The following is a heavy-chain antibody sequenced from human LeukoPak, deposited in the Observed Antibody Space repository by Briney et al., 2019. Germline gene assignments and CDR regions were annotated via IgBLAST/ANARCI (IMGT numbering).Heavy chain of an antibody. J-gene: IGHJ4*02. Sequence: PSETLSLTCTVSGGSVNSGSYYWNWIRQPPGKGLEWIGYIYSSGTTNYNPSLKSRVTISVDTSKNQFSLKLSSVTAADTAVYYCARGSGYHYFDYWGQGTLVTVSS. V-gene: IGHV4-61*01. CDR3: ARGSGYHYFDY. CDR2: IYSSGTT. CDR1: GGSVNSGSYY. D-gene: IGHD3-22*01.